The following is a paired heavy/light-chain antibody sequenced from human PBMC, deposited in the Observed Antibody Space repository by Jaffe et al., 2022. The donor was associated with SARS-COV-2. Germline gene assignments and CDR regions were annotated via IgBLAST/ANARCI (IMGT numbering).Heavy chain of an antibody. CDR1: GFSFTKAW. V-gene: IGHV3-15*01. J-gene: IGHJ4*02. CDR3: TVPDKTLDY. CDR2: IKSKADGGTT. Sequence: EVQLVESGGGLVKAGGSLRLSCAASGFSFTKAWMSWVRQAPGKGPEWVGRIKSKADGGTTDYAAPVKGRFSISRDDTKGMLYLEMNSLKIEDSGVYYCTVPDKTLDYWGQGTLVTVSS.
Light chain of an antibody. V-gene: IGKV3-20*01. CDR1: QTVSSNY. CDR3: QQYGSSPQT. CDR2: TAS. J-gene: IGKJ1*01. Sequence: EIVLTQSPGTLSLSPGDRATLSCRASQTVSSNYLAWYQQKPGQAPRLLIYTASSRPAGIPDRFSGSGSGTDFTLTVSRLEPEDFAVYYCQQYGSSPQTFGQGTKVEVK.